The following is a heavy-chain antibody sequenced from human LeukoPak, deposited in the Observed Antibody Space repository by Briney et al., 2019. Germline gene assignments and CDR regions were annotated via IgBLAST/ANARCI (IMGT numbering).Heavy chain of an antibody. J-gene: IGHJ6*03. D-gene: IGHD1-26*01. CDR3: ARDSGSYPPWGYYYYYMDV. CDR2: INPNSGGT. CDR1: GYTFTGYY. Sequence: ASVKVSCKASGYTFTGYYMHWVRQAPGQGLEWMGWINPNSGGTNYAQKFQGWVTMTRDTSISTAYMELSRLRSDDTAVYYCARDSGSYPPWGYYYYYMDVWGKGTTVTVSS. V-gene: IGHV1-2*04.